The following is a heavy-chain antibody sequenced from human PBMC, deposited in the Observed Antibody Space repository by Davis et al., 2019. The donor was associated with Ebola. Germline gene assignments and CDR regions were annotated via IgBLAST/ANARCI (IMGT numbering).Heavy chain of an antibody. D-gene: IGHD5-18*01. CDR1: GGTFSGYG. V-gene: IGHV1-69*13. J-gene: IGHJ4*02. Sequence: SVKVSCKVSGGTFSGYGITWERQAPGQGVEWMGGIIAVFGTINYAQKFQGRVTITADESTSTVYMELSSLSSEDTAVYYCASHPRGATAMVSGGCDYWGQGTLVTVSS. CDR2: IIAVFGTI. CDR3: ASHPRGATAMVSGGCDY.